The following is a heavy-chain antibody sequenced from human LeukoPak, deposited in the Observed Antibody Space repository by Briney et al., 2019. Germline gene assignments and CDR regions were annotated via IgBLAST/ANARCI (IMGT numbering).Heavy chain of an antibody. CDR3: ARYRMIGPETYFDY. CDR1: GGSISSSTYY. Sequence: SETLSLTCTVSGGSISSSTYYWGWIRQPPGKGLEWIGNIYYSGSTNYNPSLKSRVTISVDTSKNQFSLKLSSVTAADTAVYYCARYRMIGPETYFDYWGQGTLVTVSS. CDR2: IYYSGST. V-gene: IGHV4-61*05. J-gene: IGHJ4*02. D-gene: IGHD3-22*01.